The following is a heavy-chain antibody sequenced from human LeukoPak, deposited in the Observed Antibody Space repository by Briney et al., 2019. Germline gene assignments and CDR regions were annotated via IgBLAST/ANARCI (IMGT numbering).Heavy chain of an antibody. V-gene: IGHV3-74*01. J-gene: IGHJ4*02. CDR1: GFTLSSYW. Sequence: GGTLRLSCAASGFTLSSYWMHWVRQAPGKGLVWVSRINNDGSTTNYADSVKGRFTISRDNAKNTLYLQMNSLRAEDTAVYYCARDLVVAAGPDYWGQGTLVTVPS. CDR3: ARDLVVAAGPDY. CDR2: INNDGSTT. D-gene: IGHD5-12*01.